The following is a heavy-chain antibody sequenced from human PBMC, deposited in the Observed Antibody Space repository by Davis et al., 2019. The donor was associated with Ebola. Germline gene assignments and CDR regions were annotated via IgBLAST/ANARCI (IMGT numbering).Heavy chain of an antibody. J-gene: IGHJ3*02. D-gene: IGHD2/OR15-2a*01. V-gene: IGHV4-59*01. CDR3: ARDFLSAFDI. CDR1: GDSIGTYY. CDR2: IYHTGAT. Sequence: SETLSLTCSVSGDSIGTYYWSWIRQPPGKGLEWIGYIYHTGATNYNPSLKSRVTISLDTSENQFSLRLNSVNSADTAVYYCARDFLSAFDIWGQGTLVTVSS.